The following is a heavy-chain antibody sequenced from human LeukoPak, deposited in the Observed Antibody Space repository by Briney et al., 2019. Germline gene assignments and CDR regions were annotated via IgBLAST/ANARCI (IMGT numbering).Heavy chain of an antibody. Sequence: ASVKVSCKASGYTFTSYDINWVRQATGQGLEWTGWMNPNSGNTGYAQKFQGIVTMTRNTSISTAYMELTSLRSEDTAVYYCARGTPSGWYGTAYWGQGTLVTVSS. V-gene: IGHV1-8*01. CDR1: GYTFTSYD. CDR3: ARGTPSGWYGTAY. CDR2: MNPNSGNT. J-gene: IGHJ4*02. D-gene: IGHD6-19*01.